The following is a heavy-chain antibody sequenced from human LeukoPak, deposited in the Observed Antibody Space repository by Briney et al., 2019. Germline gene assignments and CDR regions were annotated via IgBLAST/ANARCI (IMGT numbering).Heavy chain of an antibody. J-gene: IGHJ4*02. Sequence: GGSLRLSCTASGFTFRDYAMSWVRQAPGKGLEWVGFIRSKASGGTTEYTASVKGRFTISRDDSKNTLYLQMNSLRAEDTAVYYCARLIVVAITSDYWGQGTLVTVSS. V-gene: IGHV3-49*04. CDR2: IRSKASGGTT. D-gene: IGHD3-22*01. CDR3: ARLIVVAITSDY. CDR1: GFTFRDYA.